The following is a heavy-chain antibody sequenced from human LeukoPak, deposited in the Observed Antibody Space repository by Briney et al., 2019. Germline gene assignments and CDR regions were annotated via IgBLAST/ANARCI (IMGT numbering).Heavy chain of an antibody. Sequence: PGGSLRLSCAAAVFTFSNYGMHWVRQAPGKGLEWVAVISYDGSNKYYADSVKGRFTISRDNSKNTLFLQMNSLRAEDTAVYYCAKDKGSGWTYGMDVWGQGTTVTVSS. J-gene: IGHJ6*02. D-gene: IGHD6-19*01. CDR2: ISYDGSNK. V-gene: IGHV3-30*18. CDR3: AKDKGSGWTYGMDV. CDR1: VFTFSNYG.